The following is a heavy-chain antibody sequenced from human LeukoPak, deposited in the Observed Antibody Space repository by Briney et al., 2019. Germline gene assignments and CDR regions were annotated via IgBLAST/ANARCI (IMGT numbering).Heavy chain of an antibody. CDR3: ATLDRTTDAFDI. V-gene: IGHV4-39*01. CDR2: TYYSGST. D-gene: IGHD1-1*01. Sequence: SETLSLTCTVSGGSITSSSYYWGWIRQPPGNGLEWIGSTYYSGSTYYNPSLKSRVTITVDTSKNQFSLELSSVTAADTAVCYCATLDRTTDAFDIWGQGTMVTVSS. J-gene: IGHJ3*02. CDR1: GGSITSSSYY.